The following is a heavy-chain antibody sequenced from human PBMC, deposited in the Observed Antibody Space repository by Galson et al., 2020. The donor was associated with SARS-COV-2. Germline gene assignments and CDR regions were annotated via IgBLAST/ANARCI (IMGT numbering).Heavy chain of an antibody. J-gene: IGHJ4*02. D-gene: IGHD6-19*01. CDR2: IWYDGSNK. Sequence: TGGSLRLSCAASGFTFSSYGMHWVRQAPGKGLEWVAVIWYDGSNKYYADSVKGRFTISRDNSKNTLYLQMNSLRAEDTAVYYCARDPNVSSGWYLVDYWGQGTLVTVSS. CDR1: GFTFSSYG. V-gene: IGHV3-33*01. CDR3: ARDPNVSSGWYLVDY.